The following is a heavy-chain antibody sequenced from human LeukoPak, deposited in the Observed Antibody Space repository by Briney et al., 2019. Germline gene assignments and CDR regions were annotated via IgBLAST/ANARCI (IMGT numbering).Heavy chain of an antibody. Sequence: GGSLRLSCAASGFTFSSYAMHWVRQAPGKGLEWVAVISYDGSNKYYADSVKGRFTISRDNSKNTLYLQMNSLGAEDTAVYYCARPPSIAARFAWGQGTLVTVSS. CDR2: ISYDGSNK. CDR1: GFTFSSYA. D-gene: IGHD6-6*01. CDR3: ARPPSIAARFA. V-gene: IGHV3-30-3*01. J-gene: IGHJ5*02.